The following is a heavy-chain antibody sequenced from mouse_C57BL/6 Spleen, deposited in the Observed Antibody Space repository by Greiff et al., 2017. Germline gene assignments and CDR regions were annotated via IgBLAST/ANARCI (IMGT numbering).Heavy chain of an antibody. CDR1: GYSITSGYY. J-gene: IGHJ2*01. CDR3: AIWGDFDY. D-gene: IGHD4-1*01. V-gene: IGHV3-6*01. Sequence: EVQLQQSGPGLVKPSQSLSLTCSVTGYSITSGYYWNWIRQFPGNKLEWMGYISYDGSNNYNPSLKNRISITRDTSKNQFFLKLNSVTTEDTATYYCAIWGDFDYWGQGTTLTVSS. CDR2: ISYDGSN.